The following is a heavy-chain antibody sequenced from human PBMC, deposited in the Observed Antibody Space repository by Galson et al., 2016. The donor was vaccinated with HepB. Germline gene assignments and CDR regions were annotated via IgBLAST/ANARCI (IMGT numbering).Heavy chain of an antibody. CDR2: T. V-gene: IGHV3-15*01. CDR3: SRDYYGPGS. Sequence: TDYAAPVKGRFTVSRDDSKNTLYLQMNSLKTEDTAVYYCSRDYYGPGSGGQGTLVTVSS. J-gene: IGHJ4*02. D-gene: IGHD3-10*01.